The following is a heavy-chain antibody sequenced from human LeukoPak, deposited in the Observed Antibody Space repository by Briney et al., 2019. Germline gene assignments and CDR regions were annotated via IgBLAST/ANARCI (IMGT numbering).Heavy chain of an antibody. Sequence: SETLSLTCAVSGGSVNSYCWSWLRQPPGKGLEWIANFYDGGTANYNSSLKSRVTISLDTPKNQFSLSLTSMTAADTAVYYCAREATTNYYDSSGYLNWGQGTLVTVSS. CDR1: GGSVNSYC. V-gene: IGHV4-59*02. J-gene: IGHJ4*02. CDR2: FYDGGTA. D-gene: IGHD3-22*01. CDR3: AREATTNYYDSSGYLN.